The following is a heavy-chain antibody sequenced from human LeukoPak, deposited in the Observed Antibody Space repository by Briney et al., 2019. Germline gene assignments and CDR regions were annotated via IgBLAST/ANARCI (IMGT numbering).Heavy chain of an antibody. CDR1: GYGFTSYW. V-gene: IGHV5-10-1*01. Sequence: GESLKISCKGSGYGFTSYWISWVGQMPGKGLEWMGRIDPSDSYTNYSPSFQGHVTISADKSISTAYLQWSSLKASDTAMYYCARRCSSSSCPFEYWGQGTLVTVSS. D-gene: IGHD2-2*01. J-gene: IGHJ4*02. CDR3: ARRCSSSSCPFEY. CDR2: IDPSDSYT.